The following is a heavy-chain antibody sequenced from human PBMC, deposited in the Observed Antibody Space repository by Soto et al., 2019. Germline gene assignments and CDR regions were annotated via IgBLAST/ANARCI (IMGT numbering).Heavy chain of an antibody. J-gene: IGHJ6*02. CDR3: ARGGYSYGYYGMDV. V-gene: IGHV1-3*01. Sequence: ASVKVSCKXSGYTFTSYAMHWVRQAPGQRLEWMGWINAGNGNTKYSQKFQGRVTITRDTSASTAYMELSSLRSEDTAVYYCARGGYSYGYYGMDVWGQGTTVTVSS. CDR2: INAGNGNT. D-gene: IGHD5-18*01. CDR1: GYTFTSYA.